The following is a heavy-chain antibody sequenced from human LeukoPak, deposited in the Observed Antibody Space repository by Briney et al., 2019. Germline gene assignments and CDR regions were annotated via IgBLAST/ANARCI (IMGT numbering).Heavy chain of an antibody. CDR1: GGSFSGYY. CDR2: INHSGST. V-gene: IGHV4-34*01. D-gene: IGHD3-3*01. Sequence: SETLSLTCAVYGGSFSGYYWSWIRQPPGKGLEWIGEINHSGSTNYNPSLKSRVTISVDTSKNQFSLKLSSVTAAGTAVYYCARKGPIFGVVIINWLDPWGQGTLVTVSS. J-gene: IGHJ5*02. CDR3: ARKGPIFGVVIINWLDP.